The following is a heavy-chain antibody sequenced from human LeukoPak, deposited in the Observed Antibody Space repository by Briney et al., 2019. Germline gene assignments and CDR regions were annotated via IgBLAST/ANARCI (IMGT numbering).Heavy chain of an antibody. D-gene: IGHD6-19*01. CDR1: GFTFSSYA. V-gene: IGHV3-30*04. CDR3: AGGGGWYSSGWPGVWFDP. CDR2: ISYDGSNK. Sequence: GRSLRLSCAASGFTFSSYAMHWVRQAPGKGLEWVAVISYDGSNKYYADSVKGRFTISRDNSKNTLYLQMNSLRAEDTAVYYCAGGGGWYSSGWPGVWFDPWGQGTLVTVS. J-gene: IGHJ5*02.